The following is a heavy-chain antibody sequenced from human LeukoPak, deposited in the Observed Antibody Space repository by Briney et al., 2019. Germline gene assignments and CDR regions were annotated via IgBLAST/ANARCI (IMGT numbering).Heavy chain of an antibody. D-gene: IGHD1-26*01. CDR1: GGSFSGYY. J-gene: IGHJ1*01. CDR2: INHSGST. Sequence: SETLSLTCAVYGGSFSGYYWSWIRQPPGKGLEWIGEINHSGSTNYNPSLKSRVTISVDTSKNQFSLKLSSVTAADTAVYYCARDSGSYEYLEYFQHWGQGTLVTVSS. CDR3: ARDSGSYEYLEYFQH. V-gene: IGHV4-34*01.